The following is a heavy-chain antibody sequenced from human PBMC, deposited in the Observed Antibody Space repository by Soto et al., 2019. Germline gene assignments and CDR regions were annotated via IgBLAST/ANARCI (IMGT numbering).Heavy chain of an antibody. Sequence: AALQVYCKSSWNTITSYGIIWVRQAPGQGLEWMGWISAYNGNTNYAQKLQGRVTMTTDTSTSTAYMELRSLRSDDTAVYYCARDRHYSSSWWAYWGQGTLVNVSS. D-gene: IGHD6-13*01. CDR1: WNTITSYG. CDR3: ARDRHYSSSWWAY. CDR2: ISAYNGNT. V-gene: IGHV1-18*01. J-gene: IGHJ4*02.